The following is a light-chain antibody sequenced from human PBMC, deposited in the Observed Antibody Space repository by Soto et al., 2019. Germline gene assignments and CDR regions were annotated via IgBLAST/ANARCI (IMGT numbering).Light chain of an antibody. CDR2: GAS. CDR3: QQYNDWLWT. V-gene: IGKV3-15*01. CDR1: QSVSSY. J-gene: IGKJ1*01. Sequence: EIVLTQSPATLSLSPGERATLSCGASQSVSSYLAWYQQKPGQPPRLLIYGASTRATGIPARFSGRGSGTEFSLTITSLQSEDFAVYYCQQYNDWLWTFGQGTKVDI.